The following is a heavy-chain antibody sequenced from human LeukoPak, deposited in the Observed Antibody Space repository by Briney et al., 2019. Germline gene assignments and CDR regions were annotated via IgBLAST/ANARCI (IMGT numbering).Heavy chain of an antibody. D-gene: IGHD3-22*01. CDR3: VRESGGYYGGAFDY. Sequence: GASVKVSCKASGYTFTGYYMHWVRQAPGQGLEWMGWINPNSGGTNYAQKFQGRVTMTRDTSTSTAYMELRSLRSDDTAVYYCVRESGGYYGGAFDYWGQGTLVTVSS. CDR1: GYTFTGYY. J-gene: IGHJ4*02. CDR2: INPNSGGT. V-gene: IGHV1-2*02.